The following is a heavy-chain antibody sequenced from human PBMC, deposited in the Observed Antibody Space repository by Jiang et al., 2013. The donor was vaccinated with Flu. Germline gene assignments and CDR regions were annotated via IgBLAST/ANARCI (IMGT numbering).Heavy chain of an antibody. Sequence: CKASGYTFTNYGVTWVRQAPGQGLEWIGWISGYSGHTDYAQKFQGRVTMSTDTATSTAYMELRSLTSGDTAVYFCAREGYREVDYWGQGTRVTVSS. V-gene: IGHV1-18*04. D-gene: IGHD5-18*01. CDR1: GYTFTNYG. J-gene: IGHJ4*02. CDR2: ISGYSGHT. CDR3: AREGYREVDY.